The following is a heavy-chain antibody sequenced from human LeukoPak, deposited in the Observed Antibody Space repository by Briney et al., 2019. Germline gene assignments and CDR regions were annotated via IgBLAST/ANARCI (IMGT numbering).Heavy chain of an antibody. CDR2: IYHNGRT. D-gene: IGHD3-3*01. Sequence: PSETLSLTCTVSGASFSNDYWSWVRQAPGKGLEWIGCIYHNGRTNYSPSLKSRITMSIDTSQNQFSLKLTSVTAADTAVYYCARASEGIGYFDTWGRGSLVTVSS. CDR3: ARASEGIGYFDT. J-gene: IGHJ4*02. V-gene: IGHV4-59*01. CDR1: GASFSNDY.